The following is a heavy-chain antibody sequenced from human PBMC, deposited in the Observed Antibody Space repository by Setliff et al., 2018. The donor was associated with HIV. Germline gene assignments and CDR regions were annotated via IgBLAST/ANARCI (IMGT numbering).Heavy chain of an antibody. CDR2: IYSTGST. D-gene: IGHD4-17*01. CDR3: AKGAGFYGDYTFDH. V-gene: IGHV4-59*11. J-gene: IGHJ4*02. Sequence: SETLSLTCTVSGASITSHYWSWIRQSPGGELEWIGYIYSTGSTNYNPSLQSRVSISMDASRSQFSLKVTSVTAADTAVYYCAKGAGFYGDYTFDHWGQGRQVTVSS. CDR1: GASITSHY.